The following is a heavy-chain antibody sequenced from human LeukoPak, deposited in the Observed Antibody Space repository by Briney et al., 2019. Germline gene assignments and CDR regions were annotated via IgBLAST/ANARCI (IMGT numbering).Heavy chain of an antibody. CDR2: IKSKGDGSTT. V-gene: IGHV3-15*01. Sequence: GGSLRLSGAVSAFTFDIAWRDWVGQAPGEGWKGLGRIKSKGDGSTTDYSARVRGRFTITTDDSKNPLYLQMNSLKTEDTAVYYCDTRDGYKPSYFMDDWGQGTTVTVSS. CDR3: DTRDGYKPSYFMDD. CDR1: AFTFDIAW. J-gene: IGHJ6*03. D-gene: IGHD5-24*01.